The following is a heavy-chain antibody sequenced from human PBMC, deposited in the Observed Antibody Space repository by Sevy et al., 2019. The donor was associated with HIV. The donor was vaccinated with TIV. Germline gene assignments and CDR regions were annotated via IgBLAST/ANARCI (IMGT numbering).Heavy chain of an antibody. D-gene: IGHD4-17*01. Sequence: GGSLRFSCAASGFTFSTYGMHWVRQAPGKGLEWVAVIWFDGSNTYYADSVKGRFTISRDIAKNTLHLQMNSLRAEDTAVYYCARDLEFYDYGDYGPAFMPDYWGQRTLVTVSS. CDR1: GFTFSTYG. V-gene: IGHV3-33*01. CDR2: IWFDGSNT. J-gene: IGHJ4*02. CDR3: ARDLEFYDYGDYGPAFMPDY.